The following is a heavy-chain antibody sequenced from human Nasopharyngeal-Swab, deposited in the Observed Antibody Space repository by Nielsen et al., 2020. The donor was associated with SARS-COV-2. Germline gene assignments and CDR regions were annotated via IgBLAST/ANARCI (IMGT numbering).Heavy chain of an antibody. Sequence: ASVKVSCRASGYTFTSYYMHWVRQTPGQGLEWMGIINPSGGSTSYAQKFQGRVTMTRDTSTSTVYMELSSLRSEDTAAYYCARSGSYYQGTFDYWGQGTLVTVSS. J-gene: IGHJ4*02. V-gene: IGHV1-46*01. CDR2: INPSGGST. CDR3: ARSGSYYQGTFDY. D-gene: IGHD1-26*01. CDR1: GYTFTSYY.